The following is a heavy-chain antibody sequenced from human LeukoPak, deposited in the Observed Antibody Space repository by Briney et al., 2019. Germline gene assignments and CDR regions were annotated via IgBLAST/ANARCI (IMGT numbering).Heavy chain of an antibody. CDR2: ISAYNGNT. D-gene: IGHD6-6*01. CDR1: GYTFTSYG. CDR3: ASSGQLGYFDY. V-gene: IGHV1-18*01. Sequence: GASVTVSCKASGYTFTSYGISWVRQAPGQGLEWMGWISAYNGNTNYAQKLQGRVTMTTDTSTSTAYMELSSLRSEDTAVYYCASSGQLGYFDYWGQGTLVTVSS. J-gene: IGHJ4*02.